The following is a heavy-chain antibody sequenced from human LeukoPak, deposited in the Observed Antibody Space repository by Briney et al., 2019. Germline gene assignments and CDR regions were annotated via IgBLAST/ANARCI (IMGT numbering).Heavy chain of an antibody. D-gene: IGHD6-19*01. Sequence: GESLKISCKGSGYSFTSYWIGWVRQMPGKGLEWMGIIYPGDSATRYSSSFQGQVTISADKSISTAYLQWSSLKASDAAMYDCARHQSGWYKYYFDYWGQGTLVTVSS. CDR3: ARHQSGWYKYYFDY. J-gene: IGHJ4*02. CDR2: IYPGDSAT. V-gene: IGHV5-51*01. CDR1: GYSFTSYW.